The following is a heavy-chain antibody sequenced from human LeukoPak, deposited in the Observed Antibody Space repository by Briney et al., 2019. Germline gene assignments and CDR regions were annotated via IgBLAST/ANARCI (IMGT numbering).Heavy chain of an antibody. D-gene: IGHD2-15*01. CDR2: INPNSGCT. CDR1: GYTFTGYY. CDR3: ARVRGTVVATVDY. J-gene: IGHJ4*02. V-gene: IGHV1-2*02. Sequence: GASVKVSCKACGYTFTGYYMHWLRQAPGQGLEWRGWINPNSGCTNYAQKFQGRVTMTRDTSISTAYMELRRLRSDDTAVYYCARVRGTVVATVDYWGQGTLVTVSS.